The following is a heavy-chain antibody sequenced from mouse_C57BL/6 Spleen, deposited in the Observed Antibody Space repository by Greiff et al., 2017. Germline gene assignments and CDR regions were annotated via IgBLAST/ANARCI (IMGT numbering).Heavy chain of an antibody. V-gene: IGHV1-69*01. CDR2: IDPSDSYT. Sequence: QVQLQQPGAELVMPGASVKLSCKASGYTFTSYWMHWVKQRPGQGLEWIGEIDPSDSYTNYNQKFKGNATLTVDKSASTAYMQLSRLTSEDSAVYYCSRSYIYYYGSDWYFDVWGTGTTVTVSS. D-gene: IGHD1-1*01. CDR1: GYTFTSYW. J-gene: IGHJ1*03. CDR3: SRSYIYYYGSDWYFDV.